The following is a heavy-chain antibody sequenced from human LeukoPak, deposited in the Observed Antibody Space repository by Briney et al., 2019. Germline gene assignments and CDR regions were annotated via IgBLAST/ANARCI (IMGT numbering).Heavy chain of an antibody. J-gene: IGHJ3*02. CDR3: ARDPGWLRAIYVVFNI. CDR1: GFTFSDYY. D-gene: IGHD5-12*01. CDR2: ISSSGSTI. Sequence: PGGSLRLSCAASGFTFSDYYMSWIRQAPGKGLEWVSYISSSGSTIYYADSVKGRFTISRDNAKNSLYLQMNSLRAEDTAVYYCARDPGWLRAIYVVFNIGGQGTMVPVSS. V-gene: IGHV3-11*01.